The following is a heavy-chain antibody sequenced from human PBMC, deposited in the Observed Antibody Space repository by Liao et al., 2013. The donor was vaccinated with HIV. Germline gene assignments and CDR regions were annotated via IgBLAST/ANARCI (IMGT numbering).Heavy chain of an antibody. CDR3: ARWGFNFDSNYFDT. CDR2: IFSNGHT. CDR1: GASFTKYY. D-gene: IGHD7-27*01. V-gene: IGHV4-4*07. Sequence: QVQLHESGPGLVKPSETLSLTCTVSGASFTKYYWSWIRQPAGGGLEWIGRIFSNGHTNYNPSLTSRVRMSVDTSKTQFSLNLTSVTAADTAVYYCARWGFNFDSNYFDTWAREPWSPSPQ. J-gene: IGHJ5*02.